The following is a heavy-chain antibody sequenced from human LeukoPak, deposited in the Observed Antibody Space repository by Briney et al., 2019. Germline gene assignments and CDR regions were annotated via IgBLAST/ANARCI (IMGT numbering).Heavy chain of an antibody. J-gene: IGHJ4*02. V-gene: IGHV3-7*01. D-gene: IGHD3-16*02. CDR1: GFTFSSSR. CDR2: IKQDGSEK. CDR3: ASGADYDYVWGSYRSDY. Sequence: GGPLRLSCAASGFTFSSSRMSWVRQAPGKGREWGANIKQDGSEKYYVDSVKGRFTISRDNAKNSLYLQMNSLRAEDTAVYYCASGADYDYVWGSYRSDYWGQGTLVTVSS.